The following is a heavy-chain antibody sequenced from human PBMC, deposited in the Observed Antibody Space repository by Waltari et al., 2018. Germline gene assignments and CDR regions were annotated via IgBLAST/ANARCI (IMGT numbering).Heavy chain of an antibody. CDR2: ISTSVSTI. CDR1: GYSISSCYS. CDR3: GRGDMRWGYFDY. J-gene: IGHJ4*02. D-gene: IGHD3-16*01. V-gene: IGHV3-11*04. Sequence: QVQLQESCPGLVKPSETLSLTCAVSGYSISSCYSCGWIRQPPGKGLGWVSYISTSVSTIYYADAVKGRFTIARDNAKNSLYQQMNSMRAEDTAVYYCGRGDMRWGYFDYWGQGTLVTVSS.